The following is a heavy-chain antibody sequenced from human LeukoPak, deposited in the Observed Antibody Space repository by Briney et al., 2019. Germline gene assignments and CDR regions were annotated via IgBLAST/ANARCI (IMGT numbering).Heavy chain of an antibody. J-gene: IGHJ5*02. V-gene: IGHV1-2*02. D-gene: IGHD5-24*01. CDR3: ARVAVEMASWFDP. CDR1: GYIFTGYH. CDR2: INPNSGDT. Sequence: GASVKVSCTASGYIFTGYHMHWVRQAPGQGLEWMGWINPNSGDTNYAQKFQGRVTMTRDTSISTVYMELSRLRSDDTAVYYCARVAVEMASWFDPWGQGTLLTVSS.